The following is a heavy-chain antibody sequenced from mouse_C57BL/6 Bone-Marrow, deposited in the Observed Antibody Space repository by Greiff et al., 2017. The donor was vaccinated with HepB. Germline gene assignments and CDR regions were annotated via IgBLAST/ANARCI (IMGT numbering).Heavy chain of an antibody. CDR2: IWGVGST. D-gene: IGHD1-1*01. CDR3: ASNYGDAMDY. V-gene: IGHV2-6*01. CDR1: GFSLTSYG. J-gene: IGHJ4*01. Sequence: VQVVESGPGLVAPSQSLSITCTVSGFSLTSYGVDWVRQSPGKGLEWLGVIWGVGSTNYNSALKSRLSISKDNSKSQVFLKMNSLQTDDTAMYYCASNYGDAMDYWGQGTSVTVSS.